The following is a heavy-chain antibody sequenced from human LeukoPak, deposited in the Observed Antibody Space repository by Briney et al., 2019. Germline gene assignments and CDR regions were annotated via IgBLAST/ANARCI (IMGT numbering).Heavy chain of an antibody. D-gene: IGHD4-17*01. CDR2: INHSVST. Sequence: PSETLSLTCAVYGGSFSGYYWSWIRQPPGKGLEWIGEINHSVSTNYNPSLKSRVTISVDTSKNQFSLKLSSVTAADTAVYYCARRSTTVTRNSRFQFDYWGQGTLVTVSS. CDR1: GGSFSGYY. CDR3: ARRSTTVTRNSRFQFDY. J-gene: IGHJ4*02. V-gene: IGHV4-34*01.